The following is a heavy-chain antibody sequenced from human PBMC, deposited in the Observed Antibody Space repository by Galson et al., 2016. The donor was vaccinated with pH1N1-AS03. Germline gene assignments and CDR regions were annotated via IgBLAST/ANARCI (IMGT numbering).Heavy chain of an antibody. CDR3: ARPRLNYFDN. CDR2: IYPGNSDS. J-gene: IGHJ4*02. D-gene: IGHD3-16*01. CDR1: GYRFTNYW. V-gene: IGHV5-51*03. Sequence: QSGAEVKKPGESLKISCKGSGYRFTNYWIGWVRQMPGKGLEWMGIIYPGNSDSRYNKSFQGQVTISADTSISTVYQQWSSVHASDHAMYYCARPRLNYFDNWGQGTLVTVSS.